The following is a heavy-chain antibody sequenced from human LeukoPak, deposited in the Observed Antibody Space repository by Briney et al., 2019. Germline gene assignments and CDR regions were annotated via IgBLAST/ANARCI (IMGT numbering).Heavy chain of an antibody. D-gene: IGHD3-16*01. CDR1: GFAFSTYE. CDR2: ISSSGSTI. J-gene: IGHJ4*02. CDR3: ARVGAYAAVNC. V-gene: IGHV3-48*03. Sequence: PGGSLRLSCAASGFAFSTYEMNWVRQAPGKGLERVSYISSSGSTIYYADSVKGRFTISRDNAKNSLYLQMNSLRAEDTAVYYCARVGAYAAVNCWGQGTLVTVSP.